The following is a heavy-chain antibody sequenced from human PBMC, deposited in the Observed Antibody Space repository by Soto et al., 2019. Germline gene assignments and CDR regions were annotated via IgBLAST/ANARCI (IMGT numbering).Heavy chain of an antibody. D-gene: IGHD3-10*01. CDR2: IYYSGST. CDR3: ARDQGSARGSGSYSSYYGMDV. V-gene: IGHV4-59*01. CDR1: GGSFSGYY. Sequence: SETLSLTCAVYGGSFSGYYWSWIRQPPGKGLEWIGHIYYSGSTNYNPSLKSRVTISVDTSKNQFSLKLSSVTAADTAVYYCARDQGSARGSGSYSSYYGMDVWGQGTTVTVSS. J-gene: IGHJ6*02.